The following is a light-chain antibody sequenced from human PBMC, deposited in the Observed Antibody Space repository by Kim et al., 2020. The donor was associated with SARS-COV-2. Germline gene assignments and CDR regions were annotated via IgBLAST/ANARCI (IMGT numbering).Light chain of an antibody. J-gene: IGKJ5*01. V-gene: IGKV1-5*03. CDR3: QQYNSYPIT. CDR1: QGFSTW. CDR2: KAS. Sequence: DIQMTQSPSTLSASIGDRVTITCRASQGFSTWLAWYQQKPGKAPKLLIYKASNLETGVPSRFSGGGSGTEFTLTISSLQPEDFATYYCQQYNSYPITFGQGTRLEIK.